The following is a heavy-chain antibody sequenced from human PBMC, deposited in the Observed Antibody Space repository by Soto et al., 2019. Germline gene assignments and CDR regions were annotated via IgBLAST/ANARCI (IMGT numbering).Heavy chain of an antibody. V-gene: IGHV3-30*18. J-gene: IGHJ6*01. Sequence: LRLSCTASGFSFSSFGMHWVRQAPGKGLEWVAGLSFDGITKHYADSVKGQFTISRDNSKNTMYLQMNSLRPEDTAIYYCAKDGAWELLPAYGMDVWGHGTTVTVSS. CDR1: GFSFSSFG. D-gene: IGHD1-26*01. CDR2: LSFDGITK. CDR3: AKDGAWELLPAYGMDV.